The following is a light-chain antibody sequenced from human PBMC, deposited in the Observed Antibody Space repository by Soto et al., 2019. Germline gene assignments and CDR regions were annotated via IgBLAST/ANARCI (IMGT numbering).Light chain of an antibody. V-gene: IGLV2-14*01. J-gene: IGLJ2*01. Sequence: QSALTQPASVSGSPGQSITISCTGTSSDVGGYNYVSWYQQHPGKAPKLMIYDVSNRPSGVSNRFSGSKSGNTASLTISGLQAEDEADYYCSSYKSSSTSPVLFGGGTKLTVL. CDR2: DVS. CDR1: SSDVGGYNY. CDR3: SSYKSSSTSPVL.